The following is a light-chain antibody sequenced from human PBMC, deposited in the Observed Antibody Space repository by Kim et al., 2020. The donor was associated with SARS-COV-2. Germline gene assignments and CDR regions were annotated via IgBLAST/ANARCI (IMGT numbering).Light chain of an antibody. Sequence: DIQMTQSQSFLSASVGDRVTITCQASQDISNYLNWYQQKPGKAPKLLIYDASNLETGVPSRFSGSGSGTDFTFTISSLQPEDIATYYCHQQYDRPPLTFGGGTKVYIK. J-gene: IGKJ4*02. CDR2: DAS. CDR1: QDISNY. CDR3: HQQYDRPPLT. V-gene: IGKV1-33*01.